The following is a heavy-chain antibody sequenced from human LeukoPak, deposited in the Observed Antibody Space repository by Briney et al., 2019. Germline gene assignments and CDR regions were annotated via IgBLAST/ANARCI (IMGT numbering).Heavy chain of an antibody. D-gene: IGHD6-13*01. CDR2: ISWNSGSI. V-gene: IGHV3-9*03. CDR3: AKDRTSGIAAAGTRAFDI. Sequence: PGRSLRLSCAASGFTFDDYAMRWVRQAPGKGLEWVSGISWNSGSIGYADSVKGRFTISRDNAKNSLYLQMNSLRAEDMALYYCAKDRTSGIAAAGTRAFDIWGQGTMVTVSS. CDR1: GFTFDDYA. J-gene: IGHJ3*02.